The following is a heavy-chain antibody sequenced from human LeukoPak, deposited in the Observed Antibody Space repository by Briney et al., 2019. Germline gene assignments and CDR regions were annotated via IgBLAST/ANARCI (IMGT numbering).Heavy chain of an antibody. Sequence: GGSLRLSCAASGFTFSSYGMHWVRQAPGKGLEWVAFIRYDGSNKYYADSVKGRFTISRDNSKNTPYLQMNSLRAEDTAVYYCAKGVGSSGYFFDYWGQGTLVTVSS. CDR2: IRYDGSNK. J-gene: IGHJ4*02. V-gene: IGHV3-30*02. D-gene: IGHD3-22*01. CDR1: GFTFSSYG. CDR3: AKGVGSSGYFFDY.